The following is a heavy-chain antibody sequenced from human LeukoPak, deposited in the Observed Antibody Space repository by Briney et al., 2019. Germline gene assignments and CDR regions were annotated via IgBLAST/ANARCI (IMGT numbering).Heavy chain of an antibody. Sequence: PSETLSLTCTVSGGSISSYYWSWIRQPAGKGLEWIGRIYTSGSTNYNPSLKSRVSMSRDTAKNQFSLNLSSVTAADTAVYYCARVGVTADFDYWGQGTLVTVSS. CDR2: IYTSGST. D-gene: IGHD1-26*01. CDR1: GGSISSYY. V-gene: IGHV4-4*07. J-gene: IGHJ4*02. CDR3: ARVGVTADFDY.